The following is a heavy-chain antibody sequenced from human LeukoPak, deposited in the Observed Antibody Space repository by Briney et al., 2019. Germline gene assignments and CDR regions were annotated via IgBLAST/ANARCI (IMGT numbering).Heavy chain of an antibody. Sequence: GESLKISCKGSGYSFTSYWIGWVRQMPGKGLEWMGIIYPGDSDTRYSPSFQGQVTISADKSISTAYLQWSSLKASDTAMYYCARWALYAGLESHGMDVWGQGTTVTVSS. CDR3: ARWALYAGLESHGMDV. J-gene: IGHJ6*02. CDR2: IYPGDSDT. V-gene: IGHV5-51*01. CDR1: GYSFTSYW. D-gene: IGHD3-16*01.